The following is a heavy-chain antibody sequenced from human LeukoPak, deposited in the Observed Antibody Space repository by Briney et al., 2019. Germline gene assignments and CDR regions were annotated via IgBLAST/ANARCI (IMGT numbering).Heavy chain of an antibody. J-gene: IGHJ4*02. CDR1: GGSISSYY. Sequence: SETLSLTCTVSGGSISSYYWSWIRQPPGKGLEWIGYIYYSGSTNYNPSLKSRVTISVDTSKNQFSLKLSSVTAADTAVYYCASLQYSSGWFVGGEDYWGQGTLVTVSS. CDR2: IYYSGST. D-gene: IGHD6-19*01. V-gene: IGHV4-59*12. CDR3: ASLQYSSGWFVGGEDY.